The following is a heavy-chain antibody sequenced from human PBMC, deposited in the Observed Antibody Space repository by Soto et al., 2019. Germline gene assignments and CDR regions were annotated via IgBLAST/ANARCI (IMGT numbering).Heavy chain of an antibody. V-gene: IGHV1-2*04. CDR1: GYTFTGYY. J-gene: IGHJ4*02. CDR2: INPNSGGT. D-gene: IGHD3-3*01. CDR3: ARATTITYYDFWSGYLAPEFDY. Sequence: WASVKVSCKASGYTFTGYYMHWVRQAPGQGLEWMGWINPNSGGTNYAQKFQGWVTMTRDMSISTAYMELSRLRSDDTAVYYCARATTITYYDFWSGYLAPEFDYWGQGTLVTVSS.